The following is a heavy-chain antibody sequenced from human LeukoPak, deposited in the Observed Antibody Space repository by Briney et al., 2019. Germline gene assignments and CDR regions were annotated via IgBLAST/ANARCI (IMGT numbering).Heavy chain of an antibody. J-gene: IGHJ4*02. Sequence: PGGSLRLSCAASGFTFDDYGMSWVRQVPGKGLEWVSGINWNGGSTGYADSVKGRFTISRDNAKNSLYLQMNSLRAEDTAVYYCAKADSRKMATILTGFDYWGQGTLVTVSS. CDR3: AKADSRKMATILTGFDY. CDR1: GFTFDDYG. V-gene: IGHV3-20*04. D-gene: IGHD5-24*01. CDR2: INWNGGST.